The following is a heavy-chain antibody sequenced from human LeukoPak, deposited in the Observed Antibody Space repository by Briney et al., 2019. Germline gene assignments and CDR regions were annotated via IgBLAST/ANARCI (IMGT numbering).Heavy chain of an antibody. D-gene: IGHD1-7*01. CDR1: GFTFSSYA. V-gene: IGHV3-23*01. J-gene: IGHJ4*02. Sequence: AGSLTLTCAASGFTFSSYAMSWVRQAPGKGLEWVSVIGGSGGSTYYADSVKGRFTISRDNSKNTLYLQMSSLRAEDTAVYYCAKKKRELRGFDYWGQGTLVTVSS. CDR3: AKKKRELRGFDY. CDR2: IGGSGGST.